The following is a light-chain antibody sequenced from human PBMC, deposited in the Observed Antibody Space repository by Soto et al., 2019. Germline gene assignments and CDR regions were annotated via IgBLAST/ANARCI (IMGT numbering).Light chain of an antibody. CDR1: SSNIGSNT. CDR2: SNN. Sequence: QSVLTQPPSASGTPGQRVTISCSGSSSNIGSNTVNWYQQLPGTAPKLLIYSNNQRPSGVPDRFSGSKSGTSASLAISGLQSEDEADYYCAAWDDSLRVVFGGGTKATVL. J-gene: IGLJ2*01. CDR3: AAWDDSLRVV. V-gene: IGLV1-44*01.